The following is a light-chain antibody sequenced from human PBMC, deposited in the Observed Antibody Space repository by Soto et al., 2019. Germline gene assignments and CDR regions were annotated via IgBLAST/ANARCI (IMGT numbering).Light chain of an antibody. V-gene: IGKV1-39*01. CDR2: ATS. Sequence: DIQMTQSPSSLSASVRDRVTITCRASQSISSYLNWYQQKPGKPPNLLIYATSSLKSGVPSRFSGSGSGTDFTLTISSLQPEDSATYYCQQSYSTPRTFGQGTKLKIK. J-gene: IGKJ2*01. CDR1: QSISSY. CDR3: QQSYSTPRT.